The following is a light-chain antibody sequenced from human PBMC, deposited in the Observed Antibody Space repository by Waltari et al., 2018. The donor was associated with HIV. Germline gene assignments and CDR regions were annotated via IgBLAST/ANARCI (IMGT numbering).Light chain of an antibody. Sequence: QPALTQTPFASASLGTSVTLTCTLSSGYINYEVDWYQQRPGKGPRFVMRVGTGGIVGSKWDGIPDRVPGLASGLNRYLTIKNIQEEDESAYYCGADHGSGTNFMYVFGTGTKVTV. CDR2: VGTGGIVG. J-gene: IGLJ1*01. CDR1: SGYINYE. V-gene: IGLV9-49*01. CDR3: GADHGSGTNFMYV.